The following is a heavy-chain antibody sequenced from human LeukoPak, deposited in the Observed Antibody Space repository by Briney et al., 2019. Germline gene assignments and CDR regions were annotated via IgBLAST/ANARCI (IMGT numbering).Heavy chain of an antibody. V-gene: IGHV1-2*02. CDR3: ARSGGGSSSWYVDY. CDR1: GYTFTGYY. D-gene: IGHD6-13*01. CDR2: INPNSGGT. Sequence: ASVKVSCKASGYTFTGYYMHWVRQAPGQGLEWMGWINPNSGGTNYAQKFQGRVTMTRDTSISTAYMELRSLRSDDTAVYYCARSGGGSSSWYVDYWGQGTLVTVSS. J-gene: IGHJ4*02.